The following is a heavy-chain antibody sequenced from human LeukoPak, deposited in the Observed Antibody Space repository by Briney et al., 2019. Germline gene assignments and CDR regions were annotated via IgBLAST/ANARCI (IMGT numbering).Heavy chain of an antibody. CDR1: GYTFTNYA. CDR2: INTNTGNP. J-gene: IGHJ4*02. CDR3: ARVESSSYFPPDY. D-gene: IGHD6-13*01. V-gene: IGHV7-4-1*02. Sequence: ASVKASCKASGYTFTNYAVNWVRQAPGHGLEWMGWINTNTGNPTYAQGFTGRFVFSLETSVSTAYLQISSLKAEDTAVYYYARVESSSYFPPDYWGQGTLVTVSS.